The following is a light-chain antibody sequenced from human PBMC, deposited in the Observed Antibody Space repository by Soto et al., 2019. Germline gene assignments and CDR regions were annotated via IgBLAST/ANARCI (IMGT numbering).Light chain of an antibody. Sequence: QSVLTQPASVSGSPGQSITISCTGTSSDVGSYNLVSWYQQHPGKAPKLMIYEGSKRPSGVSNRFSGSKSGNTASLTISGLQAEDEADYYCCSYAGSFGVVFGGGTQLTVL. CDR3: CSYAGSFGVV. J-gene: IGLJ2*01. CDR1: SSDVGSYNL. CDR2: EGS. V-gene: IGLV2-23*01.